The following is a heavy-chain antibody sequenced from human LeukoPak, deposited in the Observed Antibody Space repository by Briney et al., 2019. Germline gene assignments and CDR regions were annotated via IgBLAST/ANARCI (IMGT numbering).Heavy chain of an antibody. J-gene: IGHJ4*02. CDR3: ARDPSSPSENFDY. CDR1: GYTFTGYY. Sequence: GASVKVSCKASGYTFTGYYMHWVRQAPGQGLEWMGWINPNSGGTNYAQKFQGRVTMTRDTSISTAYMELSRLRSDDTAVYYCARDPSSPSENFDYWGQGTLVTVSS. V-gene: IGHV1-2*02. CDR2: INPNSGGT.